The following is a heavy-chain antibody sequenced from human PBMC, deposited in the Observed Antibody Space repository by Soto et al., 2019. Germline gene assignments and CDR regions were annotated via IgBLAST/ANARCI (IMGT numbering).Heavy chain of an antibody. CDR1: GYTFTSYG. CDR3: ARGNYLGYYDFWSGYPRTNWFDP. V-gene: IGHV1-18*01. CDR2: ISAYNGNT. Sequence: ASVKVSCKASGYTFTSYGISWVRQAPGQRLEWMGWISAYNGNTNYAQKLQGRVTMTTDTSTSTAYMELRSLRSDDTAVYYCARGNYLGYYDFWSGYPRTNWFDPWGQGTLVTVAS. J-gene: IGHJ5*02. D-gene: IGHD3-3*01.